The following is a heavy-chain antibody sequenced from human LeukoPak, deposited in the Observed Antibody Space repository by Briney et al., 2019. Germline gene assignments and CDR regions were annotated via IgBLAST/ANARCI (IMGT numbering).Heavy chain of an antibody. J-gene: IGHJ3*02. CDR2: ISSSSRYI. CDR1: GFTFSSYS. V-gene: IGHV3-21*01. D-gene: IGHD3-3*01. CDR3: ARAHYDFWSGYLGGAFDI. Sequence: GGSLRLSCAASGFTFSSYSMNWVRQAPGKGLEWVSSISSSSRYIYYADSVKGRFTISRDNAKNSLYLQMTSLRAEDTAVYYCARAHYDFWSGYLGGAFDIWGQGTMVTVSS.